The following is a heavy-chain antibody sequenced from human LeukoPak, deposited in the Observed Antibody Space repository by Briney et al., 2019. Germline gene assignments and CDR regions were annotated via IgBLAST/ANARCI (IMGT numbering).Heavy chain of an antibody. D-gene: IGHD5-24*01. V-gene: IGHV4-39*01. CDR3: ARHISPPLDGYNQHAPPHFDY. CDR1: GGSISSYY. CDR2: IYYSGST. J-gene: IGHJ4*02. Sequence: PSETLSLTCTVSGGSISSYYWSWIRQPPGKGLEWIGSIYYSGSTYYNPSLKSRVTISVDTSKNQFSLKLSSVTAADTAVYYCARHISPPLDGYNQHAPPHFDYWGQGTLVTVSS.